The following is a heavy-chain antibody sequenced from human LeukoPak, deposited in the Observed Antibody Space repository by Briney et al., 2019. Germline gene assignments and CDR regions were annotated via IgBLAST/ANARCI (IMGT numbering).Heavy chain of an antibody. J-gene: IGHJ4*02. CDR3: TTYRSGHY. CDR2: VQTKANSYAT. Sequence: GGSLKLSCAASGFTFSGSDIHWVRQASGKGLEWVGRVQTKANSYATAYAASLKGRSTISRDDSVNTAYLQMTSLRTEDTAVYYCTTYRSGHYWGQGTLVTVSS. V-gene: IGHV3-73*01. CDR1: GFTFSGSD. D-gene: IGHD6-19*01.